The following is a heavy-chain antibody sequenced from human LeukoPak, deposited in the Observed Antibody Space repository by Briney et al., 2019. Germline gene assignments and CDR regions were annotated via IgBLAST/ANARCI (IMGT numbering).Heavy chain of an antibody. CDR1: GYTFTGYY. CDR3: AREFSDLTVRLERLFPDY. CDR2: INPNSGGT. Sequence: GASVKVSCKASGYTFTGYYMHWVRQAPGQGLEWMGWINPNSGGTNYAQKFQGRVTMTRDTSISTAYMELSRLRSDDTAVYYCAREFSDLTVRLERLFPDYWGQGTLVTVSS. V-gene: IGHV1-2*02. J-gene: IGHJ4*02. D-gene: IGHD1-1*01.